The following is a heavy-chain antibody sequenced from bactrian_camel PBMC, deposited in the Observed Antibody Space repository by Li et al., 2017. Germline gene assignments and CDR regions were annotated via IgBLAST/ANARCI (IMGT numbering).Heavy chain of an antibody. D-gene: IGHD5*01. J-gene: IGHJ6*01. Sequence: QLVESGGGLVQPGGSLRLSCAASGFTFSSYIMYWVRQAPGKGLVWVSSISGGGAITRYADTVKGRFTVSQDNAKSTVYLQMNTLKPEDTAMYYCAAYRGGLGCNFLRESDFGYWGQGTQVTVS. CDR1: GFTFSSYI. CDR3: AAYRGGLGCNFLRESDFGY. CDR2: ISGGGAIT. V-gene: IGHV3S25*01.